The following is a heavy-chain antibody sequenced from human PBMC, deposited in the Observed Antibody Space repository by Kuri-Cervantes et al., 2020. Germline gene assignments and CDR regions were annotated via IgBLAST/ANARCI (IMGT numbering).Heavy chain of an antibody. CDR3: AKDRSVVVPAAMREGFDY. D-gene: IGHD2-2*01. Sequence: SETLSLTCTVSGGSISSSSYCWGWIRQPPGKGLEWIGSIYYSGSTYYNPSLKSRVTISVDTSKNHFSLKLSSMTAAVTAVYYCAKDRSVVVPAAMREGFDYWGQGTLVTVSS. V-gene: IGHV4-39*02. CDR2: IYYSGST. CDR1: GGSISSSSYC. J-gene: IGHJ4*02.